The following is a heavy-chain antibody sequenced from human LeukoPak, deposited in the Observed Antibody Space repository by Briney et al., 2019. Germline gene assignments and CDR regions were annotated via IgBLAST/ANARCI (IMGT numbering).Heavy chain of an antibody. CDR3: ARLQSANHDNGYYSGGFYYMDV. CDR2: ISYTGST. J-gene: IGHJ6*03. D-gene: IGHD4-17*01. Sequence: SETLSLTCSVSGGSMSNNYWGWIRQPPGKGLEWIGYISYTGSTSYTPSLKSRVTIFLETPRNQFSLEVSSVIAADTAVYYCARLQSANHDNGYYSGGFYYMDVWGKGTTVTVSS. CDR1: GGSMSNNY. V-gene: IGHV4-59*08.